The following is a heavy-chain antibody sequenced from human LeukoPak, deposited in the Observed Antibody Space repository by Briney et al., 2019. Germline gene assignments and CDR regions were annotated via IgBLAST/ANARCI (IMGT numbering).Heavy chain of an antibody. V-gene: IGHV1-2*02. J-gene: IGHJ6*03. CDR3: ARDLKAIGGFYYYYYLDV. CDR1: GYTFPGYY. CDR2: INPNSCCT. Sequence: SVKVSCKASGYTFPGYYMHWVRQAPGHALEWMGWINPNSCCTNYAQKLQGRVTMTRDTSISTAYMELSRLRSDDTAVYYCARDLKAIGGFYYYYYLDVWGKGTTVTISS. D-gene: IGHD4-23*01.